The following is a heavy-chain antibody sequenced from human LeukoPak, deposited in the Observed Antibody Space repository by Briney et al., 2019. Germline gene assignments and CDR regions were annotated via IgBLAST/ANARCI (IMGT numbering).Heavy chain of an antibody. CDR3: THIEVRSAFDY. CDR2: IYWDDDK. D-gene: IGHD3-10*01. Sequence: SGPTLVKPTHTLTLTCTFSGFSLSTSGVGVGWIRQPPGKALEWLALIYWDDDKRYSPSLKSRPTITKETSKNQVVITMTNMDPVDTATYYCTHIEVRSAFDYWGQGTLVTVSS. CDR1: GFSLSTSGVG. J-gene: IGHJ4*02. V-gene: IGHV2-5*02.